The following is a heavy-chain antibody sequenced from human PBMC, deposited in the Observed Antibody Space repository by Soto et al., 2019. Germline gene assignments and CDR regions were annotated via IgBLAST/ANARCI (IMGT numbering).Heavy chain of an antibody. CDR1: GGSISPYY. D-gene: IGHD3-22*01. CDR3: ARLGGFYQAFDS. V-gene: IGHV4-59*12. Sequence: SETLSLTCAVSGGSISPYYWAWIRRPPGKGLEWLGYIYFGGTTTYNPSLKSRLTMSLDTSKNQFSLKLTSVAAADTAVYYCARLGGFYQAFDSWGQVALVTVSS. J-gene: IGHJ4*02. CDR2: IYFGGTT.